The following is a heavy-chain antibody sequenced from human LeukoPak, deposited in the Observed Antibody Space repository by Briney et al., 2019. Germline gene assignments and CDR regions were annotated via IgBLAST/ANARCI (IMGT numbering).Heavy chain of an antibody. CDR1: GFTFSNYA. J-gene: IGHJ3*02. Sequence: GGSLTLSCAASGFTFSNYAMTWVRLAPGKGLEWVSGISCSGGTTYYAGSVKGRFTISRDNSKHKLYMQMKSLRAEDTALYYCAKGRPPRYDLGISFDIWGHGTLVTVSS. CDR2: ISCSGGTT. V-gene: IGHV3-23*01. CDR3: AKGRPPRYDLGISFDI. D-gene: IGHD3-3*01.